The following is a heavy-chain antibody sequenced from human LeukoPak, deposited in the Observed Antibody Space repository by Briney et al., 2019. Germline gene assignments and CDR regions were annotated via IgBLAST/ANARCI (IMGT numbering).Heavy chain of an antibody. CDR3: ARYYYYYMDV. CDR2: IYHSGST. Sequence: SQTLSLTCTVSGGSISSGGYYWSRIRQPPGKGLEWIGYIYHSGSTYYNPSLKSRVTISVDRSKNQFSLKLSSVTAADTAVYYCARYYYYYMDVWGKGTTVTVSS. J-gene: IGHJ6*03. CDR1: GGSISSGGYY. V-gene: IGHV4-30-2*01.